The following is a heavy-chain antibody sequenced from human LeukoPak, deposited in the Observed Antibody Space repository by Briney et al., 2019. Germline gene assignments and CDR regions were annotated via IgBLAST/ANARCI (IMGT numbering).Heavy chain of an antibody. CDR2: INQDGSAK. Sequence: PGGSLRLSCAASRFTFSGSWMSWVRQAPGKGLEWVANINQDGSAKNYLDSVKGRFTISIDRGKNSLYLQMNSLRDEDTAVYYCARELSWSGRDYWGQGTLVTVSS. D-gene: IGHD3-3*01. CDR3: ARELSWSGRDY. V-gene: IGHV3-7*01. CDR1: RFTFSGSW. J-gene: IGHJ4*02.